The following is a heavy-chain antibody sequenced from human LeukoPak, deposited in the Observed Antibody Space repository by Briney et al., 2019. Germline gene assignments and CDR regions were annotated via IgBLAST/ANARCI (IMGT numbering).Heavy chain of an antibody. D-gene: IGHD6-19*01. Sequence: SETLSLTCTVSGGSISSYYWSWIRQPPGKGLEWIGYIYYSGSTNYNPSLKSRVTISVDTSKNQFSLKLSSVTAADTAVYYCATTRAVASTPYYYYYGMDVWGQGTTVTVSS. CDR3: ATTRAVASTPYYYYYGMDV. CDR2: IYYSGST. CDR1: GGSISSYY. J-gene: IGHJ6*02. V-gene: IGHV4-59*01.